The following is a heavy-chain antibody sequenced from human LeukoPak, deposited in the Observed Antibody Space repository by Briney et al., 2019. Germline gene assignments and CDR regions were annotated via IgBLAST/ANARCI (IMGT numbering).Heavy chain of an antibody. D-gene: IGHD5-12*01. V-gene: IGHV1-46*01. CDR1: GYTFTSYY. J-gene: IGHJ3*02. Sequence: AAVQVSCKSSGYTFTSYYMHWVRQPPCQGLEWMGIISPSEGSTNYAQNFRGRVTRTRDTSTSTVYMELSSLRSEDTAVFYCARAGTISGYDGGAFDIWGQGTMVTVSS. CDR3: ARAGTISGYDGGAFDI. CDR2: ISPSEGST.